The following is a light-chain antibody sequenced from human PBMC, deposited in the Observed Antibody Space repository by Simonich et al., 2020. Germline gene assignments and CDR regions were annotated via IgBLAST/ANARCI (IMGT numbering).Light chain of an antibody. V-gene: IGLV2-8*01. Sequence: QSALTQPPSASGSPGQSVTISCTGTSSDVGGYKHVSWCQHHPGKAPNLMIYGASKRPSVVPDRFSGSKSGNTASLTVSGLQAEDEADYYCSSYAGSNNLVFGGGTKLTVL. CDR2: GAS. CDR3: SSYAGSNNLV. CDR1: SSDVGGYKH. J-gene: IGLJ2*01.